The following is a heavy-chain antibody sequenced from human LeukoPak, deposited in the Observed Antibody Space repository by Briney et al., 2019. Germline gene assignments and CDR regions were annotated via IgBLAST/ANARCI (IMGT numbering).Heavy chain of an antibody. CDR2: IKSKVDGGTA. Sequence: KSGGSLRLSCAVSGFTFSNVWMGWVRQAPGKGLEWVGRIKSKVDGGTADYAAPVKGRFTISRDDSKNTLYLQIKSLKTEDTAVYYCTTESSGGSEYWGQGTLVTVSS. V-gene: IGHV3-15*01. J-gene: IGHJ4*02. CDR3: TTESSGGSEY. D-gene: IGHD6-6*01. CDR1: GFTFSNVW.